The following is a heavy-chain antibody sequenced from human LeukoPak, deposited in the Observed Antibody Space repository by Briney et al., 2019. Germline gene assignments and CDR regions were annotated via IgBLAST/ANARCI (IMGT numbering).Heavy chain of an antibody. J-gene: IGHJ4*02. CDR3: SRDASGDH. CDR1: GFTFSDDY. Sequence: GGTLRLSRAVSGFTFSDDYMDWVRQAPGKELEWVGRSRNRAKSYTTDYAASVKGRFTISRDDSKSTLYLQMNSLETEDTAVYYCSRDASGDHWGQGTLVSVSS. CDR2: SRNRAKSYTT. V-gene: IGHV3-72*01.